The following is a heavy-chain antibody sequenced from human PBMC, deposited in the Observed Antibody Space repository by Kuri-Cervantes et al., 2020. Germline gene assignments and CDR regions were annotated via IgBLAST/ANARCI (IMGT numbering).Heavy chain of an antibody. D-gene: IGHD3-3*01. CDR3: TTDQITYYDFTRYFDH. J-gene: IGHJ4*02. Sequence: GGSLRLSCAASGFTFDDYAMHWVRQAPGKGLEWVSGIRWNSGSIGYADSVKGRFTISRDNAKNSLYLQMNSLKTEDTAVYYCTTDQITYYDFTRYFDHWGQGTLVTVSS. CDR1: GFTFDDYA. V-gene: IGHV3-9*01. CDR2: IRWNSGSI.